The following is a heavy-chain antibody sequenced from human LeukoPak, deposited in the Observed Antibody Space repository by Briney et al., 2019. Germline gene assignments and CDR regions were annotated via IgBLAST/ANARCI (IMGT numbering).Heavy chain of an antibody. V-gene: IGHV6-1*01. J-gene: IGHJ3*02. CDR2: TYYRSKWYN. CDR1: GDSVSSNSAV. CDR3: ARAARNAFDI. D-gene: IGHD6-6*01. Sequence: SQTLSLTCAISGDSVSSNSAVWNWIRQTPSRGLEWLGGTYYRSKWYNDYAVSVKSRITINPDTSKNQFSLQLNSVTPEDTAEYYCARAARNAFDIWGQGTMVTVSS.